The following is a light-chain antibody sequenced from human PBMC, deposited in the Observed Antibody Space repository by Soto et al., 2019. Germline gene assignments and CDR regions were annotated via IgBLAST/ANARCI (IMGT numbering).Light chain of an antibody. V-gene: IGKV3-15*01. CDR3: QHFNNWPPELT. Sequence: ELVMTQSPATLSVSPGERATLSCRASQSITNNLAWYQQRPGQAPRLLIYGASTRATGVPARFSGSGSGTEFTLTISSLQSEDFATYYGQHFNNWPPELTFGGGNKVEIK. CDR1: QSITNN. J-gene: IGKJ4*01. CDR2: GAS.